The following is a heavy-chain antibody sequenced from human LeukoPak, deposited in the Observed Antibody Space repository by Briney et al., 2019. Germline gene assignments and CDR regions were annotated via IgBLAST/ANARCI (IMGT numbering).Heavy chain of an antibody. Sequence: SEALSLTCTVSGASISSYYWSWIRQPPGKGLEWIGFSAHSGSTSYNPSLKSRVTISVDRSMNHFSLMLTSVTDADTAVYYCARYYADINGYYYYYDYWGQGTLVTVSS. J-gene: IGHJ4*02. V-gene: IGHV4-59*01. CDR2: SAHSGST. D-gene: IGHD3-22*01. CDR3: ARYYADINGYYYYYDY. CDR1: GASISSYY.